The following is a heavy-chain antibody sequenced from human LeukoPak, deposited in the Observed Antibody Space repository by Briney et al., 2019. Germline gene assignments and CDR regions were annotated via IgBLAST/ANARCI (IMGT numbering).Heavy chain of an antibody. D-gene: IGHD3-3*01. J-gene: IGHJ4*02. CDR2: ITRGGGTT. V-gene: IGHV3-23*01. Sequence: GGSLRLSCAASGFTFTNYAMSWFRQAPGKGLEWVSSITRGGGTTWCADSVKGRFTISRDNSKNTLYLQMNSLRAEDTAVYYCAKDPYYDFWSGYYYFDLWGQGTLVTVSS. CDR1: GFTFTNYA. CDR3: AKDPYYDFWSGYYYFDL.